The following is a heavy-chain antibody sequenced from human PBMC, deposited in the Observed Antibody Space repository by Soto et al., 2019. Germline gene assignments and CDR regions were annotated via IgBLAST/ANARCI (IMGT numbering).Heavy chain of an antibody. CDR1: GIPVSSNY. J-gene: IGHJ6*02. V-gene: IGHV3-53*04. CDR2: LHSGGDT. Sequence: EVQLVESGGGLVQPGGSLRLSCAASGIPVSSNYMTWVRQAPGKGLEWVSVLHSGGDTYYANSVKGRFTISRHDSTNTLFLQMNSLTAEDTAVYDCARDGPDYYAARMDVWGQGTTVTVSS. D-gene: IGHD3-10*01. CDR3: ARDGPDYYAARMDV.